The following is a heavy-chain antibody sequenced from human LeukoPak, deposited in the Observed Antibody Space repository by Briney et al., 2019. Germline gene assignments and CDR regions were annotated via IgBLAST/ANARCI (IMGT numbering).Heavy chain of an antibody. V-gene: IGHV3-23*01. CDR1: GFTFSSSG. CDR3: AKRGPYYFDF. CDR2: ISASGSST. J-gene: IGHJ4*02. Sequence: GGSLRLSCAASGFTFSSSGMSWVRQAPGEGLEWVSSISASGSSTYYADSVKGRFTISRDNAQNTLYLQMHSLRAEDTALYYCAKRGPYYFDFWGQGTLVTVSS. D-gene: IGHD5-12*01.